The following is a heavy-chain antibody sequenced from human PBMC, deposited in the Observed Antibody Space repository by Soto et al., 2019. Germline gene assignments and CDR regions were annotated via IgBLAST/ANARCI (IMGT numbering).Heavy chain of an antibody. CDR3: ARFDYYGSGSYFGYYYMDV. Sequence: SETLSLTCAVYGGSFSGYYWSWIRQPPGKGLEWIGEINHSGSTNYNPSLKSRVTISVDTSKNQFSLKLSSVTAADTAVYYCARFDYYGSGSYFGYYYMDVWGKGTTVTVSS. CDR2: INHSGST. CDR1: GGSFSGYY. D-gene: IGHD3-10*01. J-gene: IGHJ6*03. V-gene: IGHV4-34*01.